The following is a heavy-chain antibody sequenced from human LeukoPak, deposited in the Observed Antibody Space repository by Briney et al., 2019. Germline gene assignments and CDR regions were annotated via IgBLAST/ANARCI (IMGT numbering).Heavy chain of an antibody. V-gene: IGHV1-18*01. D-gene: IGHD5-18*01. CDR1: GYTFTSYG. CDR3: AREVEYSYGYYYYDMDV. J-gene: IGHJ6*02. CDR2: ISAYNGNT. Sequence: GASVKVSCKASGYTFTSYGISWVRQAPGQGLEWMGWISAYNGNTNYAQKLQGRVTMTTDTSTSTAYMELRSLRSDDTAVYYCAREVEYSYGYYYYDMDVWGQGTTVTVSS.